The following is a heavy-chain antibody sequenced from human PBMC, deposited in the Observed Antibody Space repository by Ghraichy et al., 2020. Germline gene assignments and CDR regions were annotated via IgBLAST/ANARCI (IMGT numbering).Heavy chain of an antibody. CDR2: ISGSGDST. J-gene: IGHJ6*02. Sequence: GESLNISCAASGFTFSSYAMSWVRQAPGKGLEWVSVISGSGDSTNYADSVKGRFTISRDNSKNTLYLQMNSLRAEDTAVYYCAKDSSSSRFYYYGMDVRGQGTTVTVSS. D-gene: IGHD6-6*01. V-gene: IGHV3-23*01. CDR1: GFTFSSYA. CDR3: AKDSSSSRFYYYGMDV.